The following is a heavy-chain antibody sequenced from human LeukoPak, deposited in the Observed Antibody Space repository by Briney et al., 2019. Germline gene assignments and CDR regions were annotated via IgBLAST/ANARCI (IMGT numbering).Heavy chain of an antibody. V-gene: IGHV4-59*01. Sequence: PSETLSLTCTVSGGSISSYYWSWIRQPPGKRLEWIGYIYYSGSTNYNPSLKSRVTISVDTSKNQFSLKLSSVTAADTAVYYCASTYYDFLSGKLYFDYWGQGTLVTVSS. CDR2: IYYSGST. D-gene: IGHD3-3*01. J-gene: IGHJ4*02. CDR1: GGSISSYY. CDR3: ASTYYDFLSGKLYFDY.